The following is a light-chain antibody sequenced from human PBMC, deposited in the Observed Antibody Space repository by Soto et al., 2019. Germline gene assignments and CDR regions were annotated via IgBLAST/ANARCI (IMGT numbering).Light chain of an antibody. V-gene: IGLV2-14*02. Sequence: QSALTQPASVSGSPGQSITISCTGTSSDVGSYNLVSWYQQHPGKAPKLMIYEGSKRPSGVSNRFSGSKSGNTASRTISGLQAEDEADYYCISYTGSSTSYVFGSGTKVTAL. CDR1: SSDVGSYNL. CDR2: EGS. CDR3: ISYTGSSTSYV. J-gene: IGLJ1*01.